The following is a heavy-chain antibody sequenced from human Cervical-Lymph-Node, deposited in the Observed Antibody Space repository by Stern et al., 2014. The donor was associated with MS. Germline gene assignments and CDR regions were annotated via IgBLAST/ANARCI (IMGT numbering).Heavy chain of an antibody. CDR3: AHRPPYGSGSFDALDI. J-gene: IGHJ3*02. CDR1: GFSFSTTGVG. V-gene: IGHV2-5*02. D-gene: IGHD3-10*01. CDR2: IYWDDDK. Sequence: ITLKESGPTLVKPTQTLTLTCTFSGFSFSTTGVGVGWIRQPPGKALEWLALIYWDDDKRYSPSLKSRLTITKDTSKNQVVLAMTNMDPVDTATYYCAHRPPYGSGSFDALDIWGQGTVVTVSS.